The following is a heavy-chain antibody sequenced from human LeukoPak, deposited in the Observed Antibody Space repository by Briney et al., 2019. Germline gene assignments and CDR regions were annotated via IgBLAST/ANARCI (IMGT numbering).Heavy chain of an antibody. D-gene: IGHD6-13*01. Sequence: SGPTLVNPTRTLTLTCTFSGFSLSTSGMRVSWIRQPPGKALEWLARIDWDDDKFYSTSLKTRLTISKDTSKNQVALTMTNMDPVDTATYYCARISSWQQLADYWGQGTLVTVSS. CDR2: IDWDDDK. J-gene: IGHJ4*02. CDR3: ARISSWQQLADY. CDR1: GFSLSTSGMR. V-gene: IGHV2-70*04.